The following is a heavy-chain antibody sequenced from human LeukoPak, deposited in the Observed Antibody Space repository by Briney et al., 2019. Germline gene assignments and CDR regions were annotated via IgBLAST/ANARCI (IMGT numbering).Heavy chain of an antibody. V-gene: IGHV1-2*04. CDR1: GYTFTSYA. CDR2: INPNSGGT. Sequence: ASVKVSCKASGYTFTSYAMNWVRQAPGQGLEWMGWINPNSGGTNYAQKFQGWVTMTRDTSISTAYMELSRLRSDDTAVYYCARDRWFGELSHAFDIWGQGTMVTVSS. D-gene: IGHD3-10*01. CDR3: ARDRWFGELSHAFDI. J-gene: IGHJ3*02.